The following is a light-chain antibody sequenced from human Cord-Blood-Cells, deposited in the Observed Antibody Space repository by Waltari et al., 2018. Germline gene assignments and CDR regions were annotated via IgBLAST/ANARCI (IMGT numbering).Light chain of an antibody. CDR2: GAS. CDR3: QQRSNWPPS. Sequence: TLSCRASQSVSSYLAWYQQKPGQAPRLLIYGASTRATGIPARFSGSGSGTEFTLTISSLQSEDFAVYYCQQRSNWPPSFGQGTKLEIK. J-gene: IGKJ2*03. V-gene: IGKV3-15*01. CDR1: QSVSSY.